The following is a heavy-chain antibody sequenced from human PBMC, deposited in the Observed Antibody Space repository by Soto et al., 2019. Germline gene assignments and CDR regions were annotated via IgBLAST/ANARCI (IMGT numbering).Heavy chain of an antibody. V-gene: IGHV3-23*01. D-gene: IGHD3-10*01. Sequence: EVQLLESGGGLVQPGGSLRLSCAASGFTFSSYAMSWVRQAPGKVLEWVSAISGSGGSTYYADSVKGRFTISRDNSKNTLYLQMNSLRAEDTAVYYCAKFDGSGSYLYYYYYYGMDVWGQGTTVTVSS. CDR2: ISGSGGST. J-gene: IGHJ6*02. CDR1: GFTFSSYA. CDR3: AKFDGSGSYLYYYYYYGMDV.